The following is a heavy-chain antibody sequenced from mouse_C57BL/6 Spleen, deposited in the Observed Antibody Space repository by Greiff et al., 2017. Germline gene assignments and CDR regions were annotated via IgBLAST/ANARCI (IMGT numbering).Heavy chain of an antibody. CDR2: IDPSDSYT. D-gene: IGHD2-4*01. CDR3: ARRIYDYGGGFDY. CDR1: GYTFTSYW. Sequence: QVQLQQPGAELVKPGASVKLSCKASGYTFTSYWMQWVKQRPGQGLEWIGEIDPSDSYTNYNQKFKGKATLTVDTSSSTAYMQLSSLTSEDSAVYYCARRIYDYGGGFDYWGQGTTLTVSS. J-gene: IGHJ2*01. V-gene: IGHV1-50*01.